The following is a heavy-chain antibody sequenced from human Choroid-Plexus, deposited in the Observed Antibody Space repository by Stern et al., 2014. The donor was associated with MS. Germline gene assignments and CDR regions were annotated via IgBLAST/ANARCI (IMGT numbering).Heavy chain of an antibody. CDR3: AKDRQYLTFFXDF. V-gene: IGHV3-30*18. CDR2: ISYDGSK. CDR1: GFSFSSFG. J-gene: IGHJ4*02. D-gene: IGHD2/OR15-2a*01. Sequence: MQLVESGGGVVKPGRPLRLSCAASGFSFSSFGMHWVRQAPGKGLEWAARISYDGSKDYADSVKCRFAISRDNSKNTLYLQMNSLRAEDTAVYYCAKDRQYLTFFXDFWGQGSLVTVSS.